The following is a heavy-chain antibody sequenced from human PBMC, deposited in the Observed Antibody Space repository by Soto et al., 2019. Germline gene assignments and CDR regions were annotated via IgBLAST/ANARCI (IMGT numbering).Heavy chain of an antibody. J-gene: IGHJ6*02. D-gene: IGHD2-15*01. CDR1: VFTFAIYW. Sequence: ESLKISCKGSVFTFAIYWIGWVRQAPGKGLEWMGIIYPRDSDSTYSPSFQGQVTISADKSISTAYLQWSSLQASDTAVYYCARGSPSADLPPSYGMDVWGQGTTVIVSS. CDR2: IYPRDSDS. V-gene: IGHV5-51*01. CDR3: ARGSPSADLPPSYGMDV.